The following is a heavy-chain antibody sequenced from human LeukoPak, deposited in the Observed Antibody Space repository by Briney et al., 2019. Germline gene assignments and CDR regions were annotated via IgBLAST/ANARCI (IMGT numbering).Heavy chain of an antibody. Sequence: GESLKTSCQGSGYSFTSYWIGWVRQMPGKGRGWMGIIYPGDSDTRYSPSFQGQVTISADKSISTAYLQWSSLKASDTAMYYCARAYPRSGWLDYWGQGTLVTVSS. CDR1: GYSFTSYW. CDR3: ARAYPRSGWLDY. V-gene: IGHV5-51*01. D-gene: IGHD6-19*01. CDR2: IYPGDSDT. J-gene: IGHJ4*02.